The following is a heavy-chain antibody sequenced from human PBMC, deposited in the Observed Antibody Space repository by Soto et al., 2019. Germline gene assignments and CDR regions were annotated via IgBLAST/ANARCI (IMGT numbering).Heavy chain of an antibody. CDR3: ALVYSSGWSYYFDY. D-gene: IGHD6-19*01. CDR2: IIPIFGTA. Sequence: SVKVSCKASGGTFSIYAISCVLQSPGQGLEWMGGIIPIFGTANYAQKFQGRVTITADESTSTAYMELSSLRSEDTAVYYCALVYSSGWSYYFDYWGQGTLVTVSS. CDR1: GGTFSIYA. V-gene: IGHV1-69*13. J-gene: IGHJ4*02.